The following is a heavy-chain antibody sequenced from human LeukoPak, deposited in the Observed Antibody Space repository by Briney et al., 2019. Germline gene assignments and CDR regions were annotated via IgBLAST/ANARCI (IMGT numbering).Heavy chain of an antibody. J-gene: IGHJ4*02. D-gene: IGHD3-3*02. CDR3: AKDILARPPLIDY. Sequence: DPGGSLRLSCAASGFTFSSYAMSWVRQAPGKGLEWVSGISGSGGSTYYADSVKGRFTISRDNSKNTLYLQMNSLRAEDTAVYYCAKDILARPPLIDYWGQGTLVTVSS. CDR2: ISGSGGST. CDR1: GFTFSSYA. V-gene: IGHV3-23*01.